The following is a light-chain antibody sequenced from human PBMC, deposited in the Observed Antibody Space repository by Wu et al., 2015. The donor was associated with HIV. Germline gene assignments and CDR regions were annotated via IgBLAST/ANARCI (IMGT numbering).Light chain of an antibody. CDR1: QSVSSSY. CDR3: QQYGSSPPRT. CDR2: GAS. J-gene: IGKJ4*01. V-gene: IGKV3-20*01. Sequence: EIVLTQSPGTLSLSPGERATLSCRASQSVSSSYLAWYQQKPGQAPRLLIYGASIRATGIPDRFGGSGSGTDFTLTISRLEPEDFAVYYCQQYGSSPPRTFGGGTKVEIK.